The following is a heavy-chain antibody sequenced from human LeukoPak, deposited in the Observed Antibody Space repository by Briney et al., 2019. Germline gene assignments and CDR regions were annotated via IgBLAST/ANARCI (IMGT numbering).Heavy chain of an antibody. CDR1: GLTFSSTA. V-gene: IGHV3-23*01. J-gene: IGHJ4*02. Sequence: GGSLRLSCVASGLTFSSTAMYWVRQAPGKGLEWVSAITDAGDRTFYAGSVKGRFTTSRDNSKNTLYLQMNSLRAEDTAVYYCAPTWSDSSGPEGRRYFDYWGQGTLVTVSS. CDR2: ITDAGDRT. CDR3: APTWSDSSGPEGRRYFDY. D-gene: IGHD3-22*01.